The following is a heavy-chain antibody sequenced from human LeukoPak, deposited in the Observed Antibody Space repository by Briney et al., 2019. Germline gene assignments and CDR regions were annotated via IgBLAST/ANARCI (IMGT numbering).Heavy chain of an antibody. CDR1: GFTFSNYW. CDR3: AKSYYGSGTYYNVFDY. D-gene: IGHD3-10*01. V-gene: IGHV3-48*04. J-gene: IGHJ4*02. Sequence: GGSLRLSCAASGFTFSNYWMSWVRQAPGKGLEWVSYISSSGSTIYYADSVKGRFTISRDNAKNSLYLQMNSLRAEDTAVYYCAKSYYGSGTYYNVFDYWGQGTLVTVSS. CDR2: ISSSGSTI.